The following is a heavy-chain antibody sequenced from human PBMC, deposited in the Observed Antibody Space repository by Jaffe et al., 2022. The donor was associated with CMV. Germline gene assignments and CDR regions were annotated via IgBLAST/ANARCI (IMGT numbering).Heavy chain of an antibody. D-gene: IGHD1-1*01. Sequence: QVELVESGGGLVKPGGSLRLSCTASGFTFSDNYMNWIRQAPGKGLEWVSYISSRGTMTFYADSVKGRFTISRDNTQNSLFLQMNSLEIEDTAVYYCARGITGADDYWGQGTLVTVSS. J-gene: IGHJ4*02. CDR1: GFTFSDNY. V-gene: IGHV3-11*01. CDR2: ISSRGTMT. CDR3: ARGITGADDY.